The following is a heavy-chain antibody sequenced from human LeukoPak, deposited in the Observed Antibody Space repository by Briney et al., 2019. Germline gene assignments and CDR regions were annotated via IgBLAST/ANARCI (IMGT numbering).Heavy chain of an antibody. Sequence: GGSLRLSCAASGFTFCSYWMSWVRQAPGKGLEWVANIKQDGSEKYYVDSVKGRFTISRDNSKNTLYLQMNSLRAEDTAVYYCAKDLPPYYIVGVSDYWGQGTLVTVSS. CDR2: IKQDGSEK. V-gene: IGHV3-7*03. CDR1: GFTFCSYW. D-gene: IGHD1-26*01. CDR3: AKDLPPYYIVGVSDY. J-gene: IGHJ4*02.